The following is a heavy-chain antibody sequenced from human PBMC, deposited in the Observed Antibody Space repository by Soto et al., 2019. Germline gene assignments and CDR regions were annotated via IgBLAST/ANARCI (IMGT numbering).Heavy chain of an antibody. CDR2: IYSGDNT. CDR1: GFTVSSNY. J-gene: IGHJ4*02. D-gene: IGHD3-10*01. Sequence: EVQLVESGGGLIQPGGSLRLSCAASGFTVSSNYMSWVRQAPGKGLEWVSLIYSGDNTYYADSVKGRFTISRDNSKNTLYLQMNSLRAEDTAAYYCARDLSARGVYFDYWGQGTLVTVSS. CDR3: ARDLSARGVYFDY. V-gene: IGHV3-53*01.